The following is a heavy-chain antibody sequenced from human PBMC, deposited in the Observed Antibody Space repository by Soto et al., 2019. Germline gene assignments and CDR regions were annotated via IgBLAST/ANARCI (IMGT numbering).Heavy chain of an antibody. J-gene: IGHJ4*02. D-gene: IGHD5-12*01. CDR2: INAGDDNT. Sequence: ASVKVSCKASGYTFTNYVMHWVRQAPGQRLEWMGSINAGDDNTKYSQKFQGRVTITTDTSASTAYMELSSLRSEDTAVYYCARVSGYYLPDYWGQGTLVTVSS. CDR3: ARVSGYYLPDY. V-gene: IGHV1-3*01. CDR1: GYTFTNYV.